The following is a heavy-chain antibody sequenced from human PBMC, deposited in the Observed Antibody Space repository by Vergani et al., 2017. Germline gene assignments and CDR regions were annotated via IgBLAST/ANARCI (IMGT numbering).Heavy chain of an antibody. CDR2: IYTSGST. V-gene: IGHV4-4*07. J-gene: IGHJ6*02. D-gene: IGHD2-2*01. Sequence: QLQLQESGPGLVKPSETLSLTCTVSGGSISSYYWSWIRQPAGKGLEWIGRIYTSGSTNYNPSLKSRVTMSVDTSKNQFSLKLSSVTAADTAVYYCAREGLVPAAILNYYYYGMDVWGQGTTVTVSS. CDR1: GGSISSYY. CDR3: AREGLVPAAILNYYYYGMDV.